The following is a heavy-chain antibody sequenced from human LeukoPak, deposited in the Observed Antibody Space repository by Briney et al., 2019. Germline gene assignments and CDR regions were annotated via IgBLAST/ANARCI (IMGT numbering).Heavy chain of an antibody. CDR3: AREDIVVVVAAXXFDY. V-gene: IGHV1-69*05. CDR1: GGTFSSYA. CDR2: IIPIFGTA. D-gene: IGHD2-15*01. Sequence: SVKVSCKASGGTFSSYAISWVRQAPGQGLEWMGRIIPIFGTANYAQKFQGRVTITTDESTSTAYMELSSLRSEDTAVYYCAREDIVVVVAAXXFDYWGQGXXVTXSS. J-gene: IGHJ4*02.